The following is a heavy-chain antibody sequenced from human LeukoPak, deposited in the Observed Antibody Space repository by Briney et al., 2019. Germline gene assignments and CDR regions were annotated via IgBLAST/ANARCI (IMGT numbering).Heavy chain of an antibody. CDR2: INYSGST. CDR1: GGSISGYY. V-gene: IGHV4-59*01. Sequence: SETLSLTCTVSGGSISGYYWSWIRQPPGKGLEWIGYINYSGSTDYNPSLKSRVTISVDTSKNQFSLKLTSVTAADTAVYYCARGAAATRDYWGQGILVTVSS. J-gene: IGHJ4*02. CDR3: ARGAAATRDY. D-gene: IGHD2-15*01.